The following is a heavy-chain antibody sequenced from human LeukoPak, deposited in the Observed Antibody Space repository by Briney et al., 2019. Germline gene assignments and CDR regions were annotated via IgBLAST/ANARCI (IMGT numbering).Heavy chain of an antibody. V-gene: IGHV3-30*18. CDR3: AKDPGYWYFDY. Sequence: GRSLRLSCAASGFTFSSYGMHWVRQAPGKGLEWVAVISYDGSNKYYADSVKGRFTISRDNSKNTLYLQMNSLRAEDTAVYYCAKDPGYWYFDYWGQGTLVTVSS. CDR1: GFTFSSYG. D-gene: IGHD6-13*01. CDR2: ISYDGSNK. J-gene: IGHJ4*02.